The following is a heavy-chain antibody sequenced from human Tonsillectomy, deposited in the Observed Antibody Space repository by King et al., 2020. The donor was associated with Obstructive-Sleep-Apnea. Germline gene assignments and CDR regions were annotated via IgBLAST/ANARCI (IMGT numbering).Heavy chain of an antibody. Sequence: QVQLQESGPGLVKPSETLSLTCTVSGGSLSSYSWTWIRQPPGKGLEWIGYIYNTGSTNYNPSLKSRVTISIDTSKNQFSLKLSSVTAADTAVYYCARVWSTVVTNDAFDIWGQGTMVTVSS. CDR1: GGSLSSYS. CDR2: IYNTGST. V-gene: IGHV4-59*01. J-gene: IGHJ3*02. D-gene: IGHD4-23*01. CDR3: ARVWSTVVTNDAFDI.